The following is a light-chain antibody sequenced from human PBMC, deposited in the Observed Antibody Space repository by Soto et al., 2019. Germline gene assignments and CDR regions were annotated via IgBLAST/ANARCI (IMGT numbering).Light chain of an antibody. V-gene: IGKV1-33*01. J-gene: IGKJ2*01. CDR2: DAS. CDR1: QDISNY. Sequence: DIQMTQSPSSLSASVGDRVTITCQASQDISNYLHWYQQKPGKAPKLLIYDASNLETGVPSRFSGSGSGTDFTFTISSLQPEDIATYYCQQYDNHPPTFGQGTKLEIK. CDR3: QQYDNHPPT.